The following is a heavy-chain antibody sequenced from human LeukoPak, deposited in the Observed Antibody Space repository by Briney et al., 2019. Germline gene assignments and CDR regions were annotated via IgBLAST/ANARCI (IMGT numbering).Heavy chain of an antibody. D-gene: IGHD3-10*01. CDR3: ARHKWFGVAILDY. CDR2: INHSGST. Sequence: SETLSLTCAVYGGSFSGYYWSWIRQPPGKGLEWIGEINHSGSTNYNPSLKSRVTISVDTSKNQFSLKLSSVTAADTAVYYCARHKWFGVAILDYWGQGTLVTVSS. CDR1: GGSFSGYY. J-gene: IGHJ4*02. V-gene: IGHV4-34*01.